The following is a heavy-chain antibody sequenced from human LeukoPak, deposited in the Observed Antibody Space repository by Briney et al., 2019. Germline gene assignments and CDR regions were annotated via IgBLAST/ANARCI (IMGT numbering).Heavy chain of an antibody. V-gene: IGHV3-21*01. Sequence: GGSLTLSCALSAFTLSEFSMDWARQAPGKGLEWVSSISSTSTNIYYADSVKGRFTISRDNAKNSQILQMNSLRDEDTAVYYCESELVTPNLDYWGQGTLVTVSS. J-gene: IGHJ4*02. CDR2: ISSTSTNI. CDR1: AFTLSEFS. D-gene: IGHD4-23*01. CDR3: ESELVTPNLDY.